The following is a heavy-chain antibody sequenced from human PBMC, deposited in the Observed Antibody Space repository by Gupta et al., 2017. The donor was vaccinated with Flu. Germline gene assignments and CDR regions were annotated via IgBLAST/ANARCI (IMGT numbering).Heavy chain of an antibody. Sequence: QLQLQESGPGLVKPSETLSLTCTVSGGSISSSSYYWGWIRQPPGKGLEWIGNIYYSGNTYYNPSLKSRVTISVDTSQNQFSLKLSSVTAADTAVYYCARARENIAARCAYDIWGQGTMVTVSS. CDR2: IYYSGNT. D-gene: IGHD6-6*01. CDR1: GGSISSSSYY. V-gene: IGHV4-39*01. CDR3: ARARENIAARCAYDI. J-gene: IGHJ3*02.